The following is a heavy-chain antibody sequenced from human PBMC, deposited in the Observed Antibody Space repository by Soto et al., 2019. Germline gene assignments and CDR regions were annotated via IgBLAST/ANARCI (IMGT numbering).Heavy chain of an antibody. V-gene: IGHV1-18*01. CDR1: GYTFASYG. Sequence: GASVKVSCKASGYTFASYGRSWVRQAPGQGLEWMGWISAYNGNTNYAQKLQGRVTMTTDTSTSTAYMELRSLRSDDTAVFYCARVDDYDILTGYYLGYWGQGTLVTVSS. J-gene: IGHJ4*02. D-gene: IGHD3-9*01. CDR2: ISAYNGNT. CDR3: ARVDDYDILTGYYLGY.